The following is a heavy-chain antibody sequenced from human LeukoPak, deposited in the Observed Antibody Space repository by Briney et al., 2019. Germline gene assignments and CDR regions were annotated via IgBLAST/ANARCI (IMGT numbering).Heavy chain of an antibody. D-gene: IGHD3-9*01. CDR2: ISGSGGST. Sequence: PGGSLRLSCAASGFTFSSYAMSWVRQAPGKGLEWVSGISGSGGSTYYADSVKGRFTISRDNSKNMLYLQMNSLRAEDTAVYYCAKGHYDILTGYEYWGQGTLVTVSS. J-gene: IGHJ4*02. V-gene: IGHV3-23*01. CDR3: AKGHYDILTGYEY. CDR1: GFTFSSYA.